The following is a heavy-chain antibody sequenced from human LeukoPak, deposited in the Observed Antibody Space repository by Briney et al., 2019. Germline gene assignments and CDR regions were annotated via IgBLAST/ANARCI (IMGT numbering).Heavy chain of an antibody. J-gene: IGHJ4*02. V-gene: IGHV1-46*01. D-gene: IGHD3-22*01. CDR1: GYTFTSYY. CDR3: ARGAGDEDYYDSSGYYYPSYY. Sequence: GASVKVSCKASGYTFTSYYMHWVRQAPGQGLEWMGIINPSGGSTSYAQKFQGRVTMTRDTSTSTVYMELSSLRSEDTAVYYCARGAGDEDYYDSSGYYYPSYYWGQGTLVTVSS. CDR2: INPSGGST.